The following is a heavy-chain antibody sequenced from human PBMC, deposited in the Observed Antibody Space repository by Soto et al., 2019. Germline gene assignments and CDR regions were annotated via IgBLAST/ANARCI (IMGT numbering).Heavy chain of an antibody. CDR1: GGTFSSYA. V-gene: IGHV1-69*01. CDR2: IIPIFGTA. CDR3: ARTLRTHSKRPGRPQYNWFDP. J-gene: IGHJ5*02. D-gene: IGHD2-15*01. Sequence: QVQLVQSGAEVKKPGSSVKVSCKASGGTFSSYAISWVRQAPGQGLEWMGGIIPIFGTANYAQKFQGRVTLIADESTSTAYMELSSLRSEDTAVYYCARTLRTHSKRPGRPQYNWFDPWGQGTLVTVSS.